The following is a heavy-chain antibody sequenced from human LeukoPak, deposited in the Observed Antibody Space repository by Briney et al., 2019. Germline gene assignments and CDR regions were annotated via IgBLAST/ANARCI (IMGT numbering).Heavy chain of an antibody. D-gene: IGHD3-22*01. V-gene: IGHV3-23*01. J-gene: IGHJ4*02. CDR3: ARGRNSVYYFNVLAPSYFDY. CDR1: GFTFSSYA. Sequence: GGFLRLSCAASGFTFSSYAMSWVRQAPGKWLEWVSAISGSGGSTYYADSVKGRFTISRDNSKNTLYLQMNSLRAEDTAVYYCARGRNSVYYFNVLAPSYFDYWGQGTLVTVSS. CDR2: ISGSGGST.